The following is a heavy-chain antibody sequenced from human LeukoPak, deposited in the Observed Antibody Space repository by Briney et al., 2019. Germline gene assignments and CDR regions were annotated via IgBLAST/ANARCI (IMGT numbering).Heavy chain of an antibody. Sequence: PSETLFLTCTVSGGSISHYHWSWIRQPAGKGLEWIGRMYTSGRTNYNPSLKSRVTISVDTSKNQFSLYLGSMTAADTAVYYCAKMRQAATGGPWYFDLWGRGTLVTVSS. D-gene: IGHD6-13*01. CDR2: MYTSGRT. CDR3: AKMRQAATGGPWYFDL. V-gene: IGHV4-4*07. J-gene: IGHJ2*01. CDR1: GGSISHYH.